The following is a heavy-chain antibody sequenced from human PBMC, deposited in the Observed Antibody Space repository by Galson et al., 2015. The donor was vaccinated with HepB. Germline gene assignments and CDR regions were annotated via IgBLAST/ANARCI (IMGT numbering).Heavy chain of an antibody. CDR2: ISSSSSYI. Sequence: SLRLSCAASGFTFSSYSMNWVRQAPGKGLEWVSSISSSSSYIYYADSVKGRFTISRDNAKNSLYLQMNSLRAEDTAVYYCARAQGPQSRFPFQHWGQGTLVTVSS. J-gene: IGHJ1*01. D-gene: IGHD3-3*01. CDR3: ARAQGPQSRFPFQH. V-gene: IGHV3-21*01. CDR1: GFTFSSYS.